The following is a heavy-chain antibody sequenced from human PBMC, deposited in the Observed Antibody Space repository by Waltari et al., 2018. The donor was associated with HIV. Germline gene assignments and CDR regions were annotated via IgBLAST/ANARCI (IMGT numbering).Heavy chain of an antibody. D-gene: IGHD6-19*01. J-gene: IGHJ4*02. CDR1: GFTFSSYG. Sequence: QVQLVESGGGVVQPGGSLRLSCAASGFTFSSYGMHWVRQAPGKGLEWVAFIRYDGSNKYYADSVKGRFTISRDNSKNTLYLQMNSLRAEDTAVYYCAKGDRAQGGWYWDYWGQGTLVTVSS. CDR3: AKGDRAQGGWYWDY. V-gene: IGHV3-30*02. CDR2: IRYDGSNK.